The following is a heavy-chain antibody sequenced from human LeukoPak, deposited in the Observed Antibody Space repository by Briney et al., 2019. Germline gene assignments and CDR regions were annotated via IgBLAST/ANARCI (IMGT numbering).Heavy chain of an antibody. V-gene: IGHV1-18*01. CDR1: GYTFTSYG. J-gene: IGHJ4*02. D-gene: IGHD3-9*01. CDR2: ISTYNGKT. Sequence: ASGTVSCMPSGYTFTSYGISWVRQAPGQGLEWMGWISTYNGKTNYAQKLQGRVTMTTDTSTSTAYMELRSLRSDDTAVYYCARDDILTGYYNGLGIDHGGQGTLVTVSA. CDR3: ARDDILTGYYNGLGIDH.